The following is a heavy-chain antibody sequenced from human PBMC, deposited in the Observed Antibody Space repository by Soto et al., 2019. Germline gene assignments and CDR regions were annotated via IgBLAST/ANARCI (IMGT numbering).Heavy chain of an antibody. CDR2: INHSGST. J-gene: IGHJ4*02. CDR3: ASLLYYSHY. V-gene: IGHV4-34*01. Sequence: QVQLQQWGAGLLKPSETLSLTCAVYGGSFSGYYWSWIRQPPGKGLEWIGEINHSGSTNYNPSLKXRXSXXVDTSKNQFSLKLSSVTAADTAVYYCASLLYYSHYWGQGTLVTVSS. CDR1: GGSFSGYY. D-gene: IGHD2-15*01.